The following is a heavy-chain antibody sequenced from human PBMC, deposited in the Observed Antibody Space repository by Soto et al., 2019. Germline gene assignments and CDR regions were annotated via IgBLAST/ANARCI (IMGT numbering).Heavy chain of an antibody. Sequence: PGGSLRLSCAASGFPFSSYAMHWVRPAPGKGLEWVAVISYDGSNKYYADSVKGRFTISRDNSKNTLYLQMNSLRAEDTAVYYCARDQGVAVGATSNFDYWGQGTLVTVSS. CDR3: ARDQGVAVGATSNFDY. D-gene: IGHD1-26*01. CDR1: GFPFSSYA. J-gene: IGHJ4*02. CDR2: ISYDGSNK. V-gene: IGHV3-30-3*01.